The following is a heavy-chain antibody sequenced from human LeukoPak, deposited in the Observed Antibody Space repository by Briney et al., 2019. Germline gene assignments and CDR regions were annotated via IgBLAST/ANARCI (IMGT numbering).Heavy chain of an antibody. Sequence: SETLSLTCTVSGGSISSYYWSWIRQPAGKGLEWIGRIYTSGSTNYNPSLKSRVTMSVDTSKNQFSLKLSSVTAADTAVYYCARLIVVVPAAMGAFDIWGQGTMVTVSS. V-gene: IGHV4-4*07. CDR3: ARLIVVVPAAMGAFDI. D-gene: IGHD2-2*01. CDR1: GGSISSYY. CDR2: IYTSGST. J-gene: IGHJ3*02.